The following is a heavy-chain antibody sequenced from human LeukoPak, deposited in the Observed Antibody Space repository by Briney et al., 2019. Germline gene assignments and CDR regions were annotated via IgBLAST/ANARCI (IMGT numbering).Heavy chain of an antibody. Sequence: GGSLRLSCAASGFTFSTYNMNWVRQAPGKGLEWVANIKQDGSEIYSGDSLKGRFTISRDNAKNSLYLQMNSLSPEDTAVYYCAREHVQRYFFDYWGQGTRVTVSS. CDR1: GFTFSTYN. CDR3: AREHVQRYFFDY. V-gene: IGHV3-7*01. D-gene: IGHD3-9*01. CDR2: IKQDGSEI. J-gene: IGHJ4*02.